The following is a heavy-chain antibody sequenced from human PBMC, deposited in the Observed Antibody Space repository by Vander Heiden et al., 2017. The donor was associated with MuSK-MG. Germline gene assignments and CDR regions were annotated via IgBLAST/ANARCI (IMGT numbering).Heavy chain of an antibody. CDR2: ISYDGSNR. J-gene: IGHJ3*01. CDR3: ARGGFNLIVVARGAFDL. D-gene: IGHD3-22*01. Sequence: QVQLVESGGGVVQPGRSLRLSCVASGFTFSNYALHWVRQAPGKGLEWVAVISYDGSNRYFANSLKGRFTISRDNSKNTVYLQMSSLRAEDTAMYYCARGGFNLIVVARGAFDLWGQGTMVTVSS. V-gene: IGHV3-30*04. CDR1: GFTFSNYA.